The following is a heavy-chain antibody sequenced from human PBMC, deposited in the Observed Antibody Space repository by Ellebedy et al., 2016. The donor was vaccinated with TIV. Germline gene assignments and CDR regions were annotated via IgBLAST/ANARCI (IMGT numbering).Heavy chain of an antibody. CDR2: IKQDGSEK. J-gene: IGHJ3*02. CDR3: ATDGSYGDYLSPTHAFEI. Sequence: GESLKISCAASGFSFRSYWMSWVRQAPGKGLEWVANIKQDGSEKYYVDFVKGRFTISRDNAKNSLYLQMHSLRADDTAVYYCATDGSYGDYLSPTHAFEIWGQGTTVTVSS. D-gene: IGHD4-17*01. CDR1: GFSFRSYW. V-gene: IGHV3-7*01.